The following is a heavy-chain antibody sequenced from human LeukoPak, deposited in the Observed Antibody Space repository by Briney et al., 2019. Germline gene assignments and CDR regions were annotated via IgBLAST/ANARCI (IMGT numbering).Heavy chain of an antibody. D-gene: IGHD1-26*01. CDR3: ARALKGADYYYYYMDV. V-gene: IGHV4-59*01. CDR2: IYYSGST. J-gene: IGHJ6*03. Sequence: SETLSLTCTVSGGSISSYYWSWIRQPPATGLEWIGYIYYSGSTNYNPSLKSRVTISVDTSKNQFSLKLSSVTAADTAVYYCARALKGADYYYYYMDVWGKGTTVTVSS. CDR1: GGSISSYY.